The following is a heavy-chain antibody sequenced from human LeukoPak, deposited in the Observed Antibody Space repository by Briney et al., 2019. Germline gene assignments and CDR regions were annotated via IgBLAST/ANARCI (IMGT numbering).Heavy chain of an antibody. J-gene: IGHJ4*02. CDR3: ARARYFDWLLGREPTHFDY. V-gene: IGHV1-8*01. Sequence: ASVTVSFKASGYTFTSYDINWVRQATGQGLEWMGWMNPNSGNTGYAQRFQGRVTMTRNTSISTAYMELSSLRSEDTAVYYCARARYFDWLLGREPTHFDYWGQGTLVTVSS. CDR2: MNPNSGNT. D-gene: IGHD3-9*01. CDR1: GYTFTSYD.